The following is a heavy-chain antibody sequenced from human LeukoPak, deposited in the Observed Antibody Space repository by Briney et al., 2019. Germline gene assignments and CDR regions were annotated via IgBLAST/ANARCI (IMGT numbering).Heavy chain of an antibody. V-gene: IGHV4-39*07. D-gene: IGHD3-9*01. CDR3: ARDRFDRLV. J-gene: IGHJ4*02. CDR1: GGSISSSSYY. CDR2: IYYSGST. Sequence: PSETLSLTCTVSGGSISSSSYYWGWIRQPPGKGLEWIGSIYYSGSTNYNPSLKSRVTISVDTSKNQFSLKLSSVTAADTAVYYCARDRFDRLVWGQGTLVTVSS.